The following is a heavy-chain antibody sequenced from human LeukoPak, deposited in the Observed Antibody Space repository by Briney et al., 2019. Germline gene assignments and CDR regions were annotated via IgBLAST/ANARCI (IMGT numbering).Heavy chain of an antibody. V-gene: IGHV4-59*01. CDR2: IYYSGST. J-gene: IGHJ6*02. Sequence: PSETLSLTCTVSGGSISSYYWSWIRQPPGKGLEWIGYIYYSGSTNYNPSLKSRVTISVDTSKNQFSLKLSSVTAADTAVYYCARCGIYSYGYEAYYYYGMDVWGQGTTVTVSS. D-gene: IGHD5-18*01. CDR3: ARCGIYSYGYEAYYYYGMDV. CDR1: GGSISSYY.